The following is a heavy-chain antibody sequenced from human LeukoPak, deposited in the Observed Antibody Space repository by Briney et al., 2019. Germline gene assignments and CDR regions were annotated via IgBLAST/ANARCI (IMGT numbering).Heavy chain of an antibody. V-gene: IGHV4-34*01. CDR3: ARGESSGIAAAGFDY. CDR1: GGSFSGYY. CDR2: INHSGST. D-gene: IGHD6-13*01. Sequence: SETLSLTCAVYGGSFSGYYWSWIRQPPGKGLDWIGEINHSGSTNYNPSLKSRVTISVDTSKNQFSLKLSSVTAADTAVYYCARGESSGIAAAGFDYWGQGTLVTVSS. J-gene: IGHJ4*02.